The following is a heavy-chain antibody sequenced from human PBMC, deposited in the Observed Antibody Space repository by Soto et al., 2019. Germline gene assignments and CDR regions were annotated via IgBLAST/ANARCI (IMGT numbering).Heavy chain of an antibody. Sequence: ASVKVSCKASGYTFTSYYMHWVRQAPGQGLEWMGIINPSGGRASYAQKFQGRVTITTDESTSTAYMELSSLRSEDTAVYYCARTNDFWSLYYYYGMDVWGQGTTVTVSS. J-gene: IGHJ6*02. CDR2: INPSGGRA. CDR3: ARTNDFWSLYYYYGMDV. CDR1: GYTFTSYY. D-gene: IGHD3-3*01. V-gene: IGHV1-46*01.